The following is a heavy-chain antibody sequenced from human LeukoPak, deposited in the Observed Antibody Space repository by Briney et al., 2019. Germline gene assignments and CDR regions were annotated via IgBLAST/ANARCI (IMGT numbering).Heavy chain of an antibody. D-gene: IGHD1-14*01. CDR1: GDSVSSHSAA. Sequence: SPTLSLTFAISGDSVSSHSAAWSWIRQSPSRGLEWLGRTYYRSKWYIDYAVSVKSRITINPDTSKNQFSLQLNSVIPEDTAVYYCARTNRRYFDYWGQGTLVIVSS. CDR3: ARTNRRYFDY. V-gene: IGHV6-1*01. CDR2: TYYRSKWYI. J-gene: IGHJ4*02.